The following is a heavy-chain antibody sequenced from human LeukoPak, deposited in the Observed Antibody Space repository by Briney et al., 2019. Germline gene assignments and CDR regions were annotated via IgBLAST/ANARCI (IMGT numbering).Heavy chain of an antibody. D-gene: IGHD2-15*01. CDR3: ARDLYGYCSRGSCSGGFDP. CDR2: ISAYNGNT. CDR1: GYTFTSYG. Sequence: ASVKVSCKASGYTFTSYGISWVRQAPGQGLEWMGWISAYNGNTNYAQKLQGRVTMTTDTPTSTAYMELRSLRSDDMAVYYCARDLYGYCSRGSCSGGFDPWGQGTLVTVSS. V-gene: IGHV1-18*03. J-gene: IGHJ5*02.